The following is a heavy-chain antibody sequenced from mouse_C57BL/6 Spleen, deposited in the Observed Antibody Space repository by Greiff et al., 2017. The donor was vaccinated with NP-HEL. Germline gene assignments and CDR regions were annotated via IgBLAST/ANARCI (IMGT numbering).Heavy chain of an antibody. J-gene: IGHJ1*03. CDR2: IDPETGGT. Sequence: ESGAELVRPGASVTLSCKASGYTFTDYEMHWVKQTPVHGLEWIGAIDPETGGTAYNQKFKGKAILTADKSSSTAYMELRSLTSEDSAVYYCTRNPSYYGNYGGYFDVWGTGTTVTVSS. V-gene: IGHV1-15*01. CDR3: TRNPSYYGNYGGYFDV. CDR1: GYTFTDYE. D-gene: IGHD2-10*01.